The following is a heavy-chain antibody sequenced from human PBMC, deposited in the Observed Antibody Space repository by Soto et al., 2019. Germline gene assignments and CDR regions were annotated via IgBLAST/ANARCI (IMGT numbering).Heavy chain of an antibody. CDR3: ASILAPGIAAAGIWVRDAFDI. CDR1: GYTFTSYY. J-gene: IGHJ3*02. CDR2: INPSGGST. V-gene: IGHV1-46*01. Sequence: GESLKISCKASGYTFTSYYMHWVRQAPGQGLEWMGIINPSGGSTSYAQKFQGRVTMTRDTSTSTVYMELSSLRSEDTAVYYCASILAPGIAAAGIWVRDAFDIWGQGTMVTVSS. D-gene: IGHD6-13*01.